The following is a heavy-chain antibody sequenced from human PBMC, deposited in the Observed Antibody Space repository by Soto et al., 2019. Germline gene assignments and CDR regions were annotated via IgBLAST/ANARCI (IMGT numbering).Heavy chain of an antibody. J-gene: IGHJ6*02. CDR3: ARDLLAQTGIAVAGNYYYYGMDV. D-gene: IGHD6-19*01. V-gene: IGHV3-30-3*01. CDR2: ISYDGSNK. Sequence: LRLSCAASGFTFSSYAMHWVRQAPGKGLEWVAVISYDGSNKYYADSVKGRFTISRDNSKNTLYLQMNSLRAEDTAVYYCARDLLAQTGIAVAGNYYYYGMDVWGQGTTVTVSS. CDR1: GFTFSSYA.